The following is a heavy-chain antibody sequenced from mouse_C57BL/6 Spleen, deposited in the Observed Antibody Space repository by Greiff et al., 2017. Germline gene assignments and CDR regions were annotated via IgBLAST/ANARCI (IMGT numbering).Heavy chain of an antibody. V-gene: IGHV1-54*01. Sequence: VQLQQSGAELVRPGTSVKVSCKASGYAFTNYLIEWVKQRPGQGLEWIGVINPGSGGTNYNEKFKGKETLTADKSSSTAYMQLSSLTSEDSAVYFCARGYDGPAWFAYWGQGTLVTVSA. D-gene: IGHD2-2*01. CDR2: INPGSGGT. CDR1: GYAFTNYL. CDR3: ARGYDGPAWFAY. J-gene: IGHJ3*01.